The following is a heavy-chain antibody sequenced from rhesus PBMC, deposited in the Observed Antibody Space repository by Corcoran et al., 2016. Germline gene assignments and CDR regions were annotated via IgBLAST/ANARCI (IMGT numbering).Heavy chain of an antibody. J-gene: IGHJ6*01. V-gene: IGHV3-115*02. CDR2: IGGDSSYT. CDR1: GFTFSGYE. Sequence: EVQLAESGGGLVQPGGSLRLSCAASGFTFSGYEMHWVRQAPGKGLESVSVIGGDSSYTHYVDSVKGRFTISRYNAKNSLSLQMNSLRAEDMAVYYCARRYSWNNFYSLDSWGQGVVVTVSS. D-gene: IGHD1-20*01. CDR3: ARRYSWNNFYSLDS.